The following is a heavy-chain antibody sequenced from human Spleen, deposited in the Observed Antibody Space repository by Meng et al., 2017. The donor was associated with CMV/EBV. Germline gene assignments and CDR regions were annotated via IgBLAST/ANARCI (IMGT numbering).Heavy chain of an antibody. Sequence: EVQLVESGGGLVPPGGSLRLSCAASGFTVSSNYMSWVRQAPGKGLEWVCIIYRGDNTYYIDSVKDRFTVSRDNSKNTMYLQMNSLRVEDTAVYYCTGDSVSNPNLDYWGQGTLVTVSS. J-gene: IGHJ4*02. D-gene: IGHD3-10*01. CDR2: IYRGDNT. CDR3: TGDSVSNPNLDY. CDR1: GFTVSSNY. V-gene: IGHV3-66*01.